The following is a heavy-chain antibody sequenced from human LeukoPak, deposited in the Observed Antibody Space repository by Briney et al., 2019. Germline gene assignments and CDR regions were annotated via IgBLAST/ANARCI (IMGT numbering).Heavy chain of an antibody. CDR2: IYTSGST. CDR1: GGSISSYY. J-gene: IGHJ4*02. Sequence: TSETLSLTCSVSGGSISSYYWSWIRQPAGKGLEWIGRIYTSGSTNYNPSLKSRVTMSVDTSKNQFSLKLSSVTAADTAVYYCAGEPGYYNYFDYWGQGTLVTVSS. V-gene: IGHV4-4*07. D-gene: IGHD3-3*01. CDR3: AGEPGYYNYFDY.